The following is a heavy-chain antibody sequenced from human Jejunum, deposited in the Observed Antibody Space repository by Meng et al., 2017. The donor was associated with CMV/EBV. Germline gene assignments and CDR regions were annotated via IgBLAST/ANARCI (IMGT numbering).Heavy chain of an antibody. CDR1: TFSSYW. J-gene: IGHJ4*02. CDR3: ARGLRGYSYGFFGYFDY. V-gene: IGHV3-7*03. Sequence: TFSSYWMSWVRQAPGKGLEWVANMNQDGSGKYYVDSVEGRFTISRDNAKNSLYLQMNSLRVEDTAVYYCARGLRGYSYGFFGYFDYWGQGAPVTVSS. D-gene: IGHD5-18*01. CDR2: MNQDGSGK.